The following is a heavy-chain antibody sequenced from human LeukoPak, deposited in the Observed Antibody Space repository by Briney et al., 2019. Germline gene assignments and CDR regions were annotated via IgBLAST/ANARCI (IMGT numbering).Heavy chain of an antibody. CDR1: GFTFSSYW. J-gene: IGHJ4*02. CDR3: ARVGSTSQGAEDY. Sequence: PGGSLRPSCAASGFTFSSYWMTWVRQAPGKGLEWVANMNQNGGEKYYVDSVKGRFTISRDNAKNSLYLQMNSLRAEDTAVYYCARVGSTSQGAEDYWGQGTLVTVSS. V-gene: IGHV3-7*03. CDR2: MNQNGGEK. D-gene: IGHD6-6*01.